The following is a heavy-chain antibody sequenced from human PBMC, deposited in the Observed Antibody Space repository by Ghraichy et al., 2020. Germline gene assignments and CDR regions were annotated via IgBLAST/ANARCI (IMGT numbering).Heavy chain of an antibody. CDR3: ARYSSTATFDY. J-gene: IGHJ4*02. Sequence: SETLSLTCTVSGGSISSYYWSWIRQPPGKGLEWIGYIYTSGSTNYNPSLKSRVTISVDTSKNQFSLKLSSVTAADTAVYYCARYSSTATFDYWGQGTLVTVSS. CDR2: IYTSGST. V-gene: IGHV4-4*09. CDR1: GGSISSYY. D-gene: IGHD6-13*01.